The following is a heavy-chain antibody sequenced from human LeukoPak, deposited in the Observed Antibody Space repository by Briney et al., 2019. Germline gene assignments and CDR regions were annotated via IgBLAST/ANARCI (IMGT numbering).Heavy chain of an antibody. Sequence: PGGSLRLSCAASGFTFSSHEMNWVRQAPGKGLDWVSYISSSGITIYYADSVRGRFIISRDNAKNSLHLQMNSLRAEDTAVYYCARKCSGGSCYGDYWGQGTLVTVSS. CDR2: ISSSGITI. J-gene: IGHJ4*02. CDR1: GFTFSSHE. D-gene: IGHD2-15*01. V-gene: IGHV3-48*03. CDR3: ARKCSGGSCYGDY.